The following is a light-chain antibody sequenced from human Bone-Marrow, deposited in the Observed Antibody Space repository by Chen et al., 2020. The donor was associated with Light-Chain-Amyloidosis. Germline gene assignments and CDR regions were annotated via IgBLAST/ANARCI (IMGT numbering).Light chain of an antibody. V-gene: IGLV3-25*03. CDR2: RDT. Sequence: SYELTQPPSVSVSPGQTARITCSGDDLPTKYAYWYQQKPGQAPVLVIHRDTERPSGISERFSGSSSGTTATLTISGDQAEDEAYYHCQSADSSGTYEVIFGGGTKLTVL. CDR1: DLPTKY. J-gene: IGLJ2*01. CDR3: QSADSSGTYEVI.